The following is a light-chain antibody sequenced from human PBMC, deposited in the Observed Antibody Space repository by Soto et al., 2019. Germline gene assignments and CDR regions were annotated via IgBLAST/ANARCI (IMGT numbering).Light chain of an antibody. CDR2: GTF. CDR3: QQYGSSPF. CDR1: QSVNSDY. V-gene: IGKV3-20*01. J-gene: IGKJ4*01. Sequence: EIVLTQSPGTLSLSPGERATLSCRASQSVNSDYLAWYQQKPGQAPRLLIYGTFNRATGIPDRFSGSGSGTDFTLSISRLEPEDFAVYYCQQYGSSPFFGGGTKVTIK.